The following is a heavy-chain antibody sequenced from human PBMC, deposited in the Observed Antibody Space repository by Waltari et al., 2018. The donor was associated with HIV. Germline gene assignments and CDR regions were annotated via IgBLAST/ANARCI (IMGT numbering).Heavy chain of an antibody. CDR3: ARQSLGSFDY. J-gene: IGHJ4*02. CDR2: ITVSGGST. Sequence: EVQLLESGGGLVQPGGSLRLSCATFGFTFISSAMRWVRQAPRKGLEWGSAITVSGGSTYYAYSVKGRFTISRDNSKNTLYLQMDSLRAEDTAVYYCARQSLGSFDYWGQGTLVTVSS. D-gene: IGHD7-27*01. V-gene: IGHV3-23*01. CDR1: GFTFISSA.